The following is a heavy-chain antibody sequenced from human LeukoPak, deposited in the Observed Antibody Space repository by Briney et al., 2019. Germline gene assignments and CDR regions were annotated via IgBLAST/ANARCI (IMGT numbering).Heavy chain of an antibody. CDR2: VNPISGNT. V-gene: IGHV1-8*01. CDR3: ARGPPYAVGAWRNDAFDI. D-gene: IGHD1-26*01. Sequence: ASVKVSCKASGYTFTSYDINWVRQATGQGLEWMGWVNPISGNTGYAQKFQGRVTMTRNTSISTAYMELSSLRSEDTAVYCCARGPPYAVGAWRNDAFDIWGQGTMVTVSS. CDR1: GYTFTSYD. J-gene: IGHJ3*02.